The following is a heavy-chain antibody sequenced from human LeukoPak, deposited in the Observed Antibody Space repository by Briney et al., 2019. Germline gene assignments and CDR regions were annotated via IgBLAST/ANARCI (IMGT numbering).Heavy chain of an antibody. J-gene: IGHJ3*02. CDR3: ARSTTVTTFDAFDI. CDR2: IYTSGST. D-gene: IGHD4-17*01. Sequence: SETLSLTCTVSGGSISSYYWSWIRQSAGKGLEWIGRIYTSGSTNYNPSLKSRVTMSVDTSKNQFSLKLSSVTAADTAVYYCARSTTVTTFDAFDIWGQGTMVTVSS. V-gene: IGHV4-4*07. CDR1: GGSISSYY.